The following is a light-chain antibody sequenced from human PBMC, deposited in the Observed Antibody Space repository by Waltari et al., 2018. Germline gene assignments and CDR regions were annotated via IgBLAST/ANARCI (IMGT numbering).Light chain of an antibody. CDR1: QGVDNY. V-gene: IGKV1-27*01. J-gene: IGKJ3*01. CDR3: QSYHRTVFT. Sequence: IQMTQSPSSLSASVGDRVTTTCRASQGVDNYLAWYQQRPGKVPTVLIHSVTTLQPGVPSRFSASGSGTDFTFSISSLQPEYAATYYCQSYHRTVFTFGPGTKVEIK. CDR2: SVT.